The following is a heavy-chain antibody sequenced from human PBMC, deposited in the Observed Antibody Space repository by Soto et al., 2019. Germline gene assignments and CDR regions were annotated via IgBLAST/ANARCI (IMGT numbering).Heavy chain of an antibody. D-gene: IGHD6-19*01. CDR2: IYYSGST. V-gene: IGHV4-59*01. CDR1: GGSISSYY. Sequence: SETLSLTCTVSGGSISSYYWSWIRQPPGKGLEWIGYIYYSGSTNYNPSLKSRVTISVDTSKNQFSLKLSSVTAADTAVYYCARAEVAVAVNWFDPWGQGTLVTVSS. CDR3: ARAEVAVAVNWFDP. J-gene: IGHJ5*02.